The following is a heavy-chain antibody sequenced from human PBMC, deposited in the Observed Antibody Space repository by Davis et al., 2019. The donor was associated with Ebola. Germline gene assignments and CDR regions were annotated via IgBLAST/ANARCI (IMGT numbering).Heavy chain of an antibody. V-gene: IGHV1-2*02. CDR1: GYSFTGYY. CDR2: IKPSSGGT. CDR3: ARDAVGDNILKLDY. J-gene: IGHJ4*02. Sequence: ASVKVSCKASGYSFTGYYLHWVRQAPGQGLEWLGWIKPSSGGTTYAQKFQGRVTLNSDTSTETVYMELLRLMSDDTAVYYCARDAVGDNILKLDYWGQGTLVTVSS. D-gene: IGHD4-17*01.